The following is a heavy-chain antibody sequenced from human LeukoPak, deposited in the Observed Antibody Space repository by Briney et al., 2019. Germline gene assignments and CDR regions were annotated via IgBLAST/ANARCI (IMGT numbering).Heavy chain of an antibody. Sequence: GGSLRLSCAASGFTFSSYSMNWVRQAPGKGLEWVANIKQDGSEKYYVDSVKGRFTISRDNAKNSLYLQMNSLRAEDTAVYYCARAIEYYDILTGYYYYYGMDVWGQGTTVTVSS. CDR3: ARAIEYYDILTGYYYYYGMDV. V-gene: IGHV3-7*01. CDR2: IKQDGSEK. CDR1: GFTFSSYS. J-gene: IGHJ6*02. D-gene: IGHD3-9*01.